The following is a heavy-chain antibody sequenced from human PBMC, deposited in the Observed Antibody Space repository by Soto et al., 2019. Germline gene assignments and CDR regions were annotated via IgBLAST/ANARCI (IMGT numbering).Heavy chain of an antibody. CDR3: ARAYYFGSGTSYTLYY. CDR1: GFTFSNYV. D-gene: IGHD3-10*01. V-gene: IGHV3-30*03. CDR2: ISDDGVSK. Sequence: LRLSCAASGFTFSNYVMHWVRQAPVKGLEWVAVISDDGVSKYYADSVQGRFTISRDNSESVVSLQMNSLRPDDTALYFCARAYYFGSGTSYTLYYWGQGTQVTVSS. J-gene: IGHJ4*02.